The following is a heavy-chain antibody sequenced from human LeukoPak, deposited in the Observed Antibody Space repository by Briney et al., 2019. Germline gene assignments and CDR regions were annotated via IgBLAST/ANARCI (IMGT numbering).Heavy chain of an antibody. CDR3: ATAQVGAPTDF. J-gene: IGHJ4*02. CDR1: GFPFSSYA. CDR2: VHGDGYSI. V-gene: IGHV3-74*01. D-gene: IGHD1-26*01. Sequence: GGSLRLSCTASGFPFSSYAIYWVRQAPGKGQVWVARVHGDGYSISYADSVRGRFTISRDNAKDTLYLHMNSLRPEDTAVYYCATAQVGAPTDFWGQGTRVTVSS.